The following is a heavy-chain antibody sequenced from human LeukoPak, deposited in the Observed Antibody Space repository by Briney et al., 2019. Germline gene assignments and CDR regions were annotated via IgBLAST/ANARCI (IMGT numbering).Heavy chain of an antibody. D-gene: IGHD2-21*02. Sequence: RAGGSLILSCAASGFTFSSYGMHWVRQAPGKGLEWVAVIWYDGTNKYYADSVKGRFTMSRDNSKNMLYLQMNSLRAEDTAVYYCVRERSSGGDPYYFDYWGQGTLVTVSS. J-gene: IGHJ4*02. CDR1: GFTFSSYG. CDR3: VRERSSGGDPYYFDY. V-gene: IGHV3-33*01. CDR2: IWYDGTNK.